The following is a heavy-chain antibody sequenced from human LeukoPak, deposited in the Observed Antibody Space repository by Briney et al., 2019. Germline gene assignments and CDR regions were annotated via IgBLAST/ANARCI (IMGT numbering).Heavy chain of an antibody. CDR2: ISYDASNN. J-gene: IGHJ6*02. CDR3: ANIAVAGQDYYGMDV. D-gene: IGHD6-19*01. Sequence: GRSLRPSCAASGFTFSRYGMHWGRQAPGKGLEWVAGISYDASNNYYPYSVKGRFTISRDNSKNTLYLQMNSLRAEDTAVYYCANIAVAGQDYYGMDVWGQGTTVTVSS. CDR1: GFTFSRYG. V-gene: IGHV3-30*18.